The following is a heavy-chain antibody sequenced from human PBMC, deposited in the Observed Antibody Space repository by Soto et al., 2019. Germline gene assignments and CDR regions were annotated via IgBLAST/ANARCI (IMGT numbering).Heavy chain of an antibody. V-gene: IGHV2-5*02. J-gene: IGHJ4*02. D-gene: IGHD2-15*01. CDR1: GFSLSTSGVG. Sequence: QITLKESGPTLVKPTQTLTLTCTFSGFSLSTSGVGVGWIRQPPGEAPEWLAIIFWDDDERYNPSLMTRLTITKDTSKNQVVLTMTNMDPADTATYYCAHRTYCSGGSCYDYWGQGTLVTVSS. CDR2: IFWDDDE. CDR3: AHRTYCSGGSCYDY.